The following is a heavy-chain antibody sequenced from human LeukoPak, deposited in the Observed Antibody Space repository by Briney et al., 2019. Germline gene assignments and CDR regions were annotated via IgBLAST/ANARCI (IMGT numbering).Heavy chain of an antibody. CDR1: GYTFTGYY. J-gene: IGHJ4*02. CDR2: INPNSGGT. CDR3: ARAVARFRFDY. Sequence: ASAKVSRKASGYTFTGYYMHWVRQAPGQGLEWMGWINPNSGGTNYAQKFQGRVTMTRDTSISTAYMELSRLRSDDTAVYYCARAVARFRFDYWGQGTLVTVSS. D-gene: IGHD3-3*01. V-gene: IGHV1-2*02.